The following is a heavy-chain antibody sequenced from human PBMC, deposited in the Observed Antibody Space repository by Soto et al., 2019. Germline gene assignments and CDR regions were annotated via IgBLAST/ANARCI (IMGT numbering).Heavy chain of an antibody. D-gene: IGHD3-9*01. CDR2: INPNSGGT. Sequence: SVKVSCKASGYTFTGYYMHWVRPAPGQGREWMVCINPNSGGTNYAQKFQGRVTMTRDTAISTTYMELRRLRSDDTAVYYCARDLTDMLTGFWLDPWGQAALVNVSS. CDR3: ARDLTDMLTGFWLDP. V-gene: IGHV1-2*02. J-gene: IGHJ5*02. CDR1: GYTFTGYY.